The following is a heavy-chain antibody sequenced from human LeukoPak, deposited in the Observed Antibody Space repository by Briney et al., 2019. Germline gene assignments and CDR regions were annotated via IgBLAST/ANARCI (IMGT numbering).Heavy chain of an antibody. J-gene: IGHJ4*02. V-gene: IGHV4-39*07. CDR3: ATQWELLSHFDY. D-gene: IGHD1-26*01. Sequence: SETLSLTCIVSGGSISGNNYYWGWIRQPPGKGLEFIGSIYYSGNTYYNPSLKSRVTISVDTSKNQFSLRLSSVTAADTAMYYCATQWELLSHFDYWGQGTLVTVSS. CDR1: GGSISGNNYY. CDR2: IYYSGNT.